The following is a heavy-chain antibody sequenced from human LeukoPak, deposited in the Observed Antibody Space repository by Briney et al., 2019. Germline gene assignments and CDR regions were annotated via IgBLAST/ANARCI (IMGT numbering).Heavy chain of an antibody. V-gene: IGHV1-69*13. D-gene: IGHD5-24*01. CDR2: ITPIFGTA. Sequence: SVKVSCKASGGTFSSYAISWVRQAPGQGLEWMGGITPIFGTANYAQKFQGRVTITADESTSTAYMELSSLRSEDTAVYYCARTPMATIRGQFDYWGQGTLVTVSS. CDR1: GGTFSSYA. J-gene: IGHJ4*02. CDR3: ARTPMATIRGQFDY.